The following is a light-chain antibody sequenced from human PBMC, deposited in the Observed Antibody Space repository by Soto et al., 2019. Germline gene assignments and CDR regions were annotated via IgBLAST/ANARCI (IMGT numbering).Light chain of an antibody. CDR1: SSDVGGYNY. Sequence: QSALTQPRSVSGSPGQSVTISCTGTSSDVGGYNYVSWYQQHPGKAPKLMIYDVSKRPSGVPDRFSGSKSDNTASLTISGLQAEDEADYYCYSYAGSYIWVFGGGTKLTVL. CDR2: DVS. CDR3: YSYAGSYIWV. J-gene: IGLJ3*02. V-gene: IGLV2-11*01.